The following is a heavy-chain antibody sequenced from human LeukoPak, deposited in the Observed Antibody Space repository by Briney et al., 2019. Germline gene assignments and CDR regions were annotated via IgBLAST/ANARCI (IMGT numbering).Heavy chain of an antibody. CDR2: IYTSGST. V-gene: IGHV4-61*02. Sequence: PSETLSLTCTVSGGSISSGSYYWSWIRQPAGKGLEWIGRIYTSGSTNYNPSLKSRVTISVDTSKNQFSLKLSSVTAADTAVYYCARDSGPPYYYYYYMDVWGKGTTVTVSS. CDR1: GGSISSGSYY. J-gene: IGHJ6*03. CDR3: ARDSGPPYYYYYYMDV.